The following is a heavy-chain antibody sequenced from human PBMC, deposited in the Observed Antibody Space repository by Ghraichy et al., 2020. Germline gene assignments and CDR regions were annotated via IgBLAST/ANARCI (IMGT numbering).Heavy chain of an antibody. CDR3: ARTPHGNGPFFDC. CDR1: GFTFSGYA. V-gene: IGHV3-30-3*01. D-gene: IGHD2-8*01. Sequence: GGSLRLSCAASGFTFSGYAMNWVRQAPGKGLEWVAVISYDGISKYYADSVKGRFTISRDNPKNTVYLQMNGLRVEDTAVYYCARTPHGNGPFFDCWGQGTLVTVSS. J-gene: IGHJ4*02. CDR2: ISYDGISK.